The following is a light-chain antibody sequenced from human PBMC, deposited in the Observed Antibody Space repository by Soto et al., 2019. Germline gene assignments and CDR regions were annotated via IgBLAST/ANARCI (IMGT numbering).Light chain of an antibody. CDR1: SSDVGAYDY. J-gene: IGLJ1*01. Sequence: QSVLTQPPSASGSPGQSVTISCTGTSSDVGAYDYVSWYQQHPGKAPKLMIYEINKRPSGVPDRFSGSKSGNTAPLTVSGLQAEDEADYYCSSFAGSNNFPYVFGTGTKVTAL. V-gene: IGLV2-8*01. CDR3: SSFAGSNNFPYV. CDR2: EIN.